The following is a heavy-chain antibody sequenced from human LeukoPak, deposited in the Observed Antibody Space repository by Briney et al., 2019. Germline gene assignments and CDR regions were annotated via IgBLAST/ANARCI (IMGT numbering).Heavy chain of an antibody. CDR1: GGSFSGYY. Sequence: SETLSLTCAVYGGSFSGYYWSWIRQPPGKGLEWIGEINHSGSTNYNPSLKSRVTISVDTSKNQFSLKLSSVTAADTAVYYCARGGPSSYYDILTGRYGMDVWGQGTTVTVSS. CDR2: INHSGST. V-gene: IGHV4-34*01. CDR3: ARGGPSSYYDILTGRYGMDV. J-gene: IGHJ6*02. D-gene: IGHD3-9*01.